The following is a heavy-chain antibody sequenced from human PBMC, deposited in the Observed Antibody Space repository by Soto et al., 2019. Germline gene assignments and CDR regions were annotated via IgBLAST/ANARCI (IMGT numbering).Heavy chain of an antibody. J-gene: IGHJ4*02. CDR2: IIPIFGTA. Sequence: SVKVSCKASGGTFSSYAISWVRQAPGQGLEWMGGIIPIFGTANYTQKFQGRVTITADESTSTAYMELSSLRSEDTAVYYCARGKRKEVATAYDYWGQGTLVTVSS. CDR3: ARGKRKEVATAYDY. CDR1: GGTFSSYA. D-gene: IGHD5-18*01. V-gene: IGHV1-69*13.